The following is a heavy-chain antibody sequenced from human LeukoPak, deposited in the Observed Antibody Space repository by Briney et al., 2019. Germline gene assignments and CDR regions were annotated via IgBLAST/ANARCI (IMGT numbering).Heavy chain of an antibody. D-gene: IGHD1-26*01. Sequence: GGSLRLSCAASGFTFDDYGMNWVRQAPGKGLEWVSSISSSSSYIYYADSVKGRFTISRDNAKNSLYLQMNSLRAEDTAVYYCARSSVKWELLRSVFDYWGQGTLVTVSS. CDR1: GFTFDDYG. V-gene: IGHV3-21*01. CDR3: ARSSVKWELLRSVFDY. J-gene: IGHJ4*02. CDR2: ISSSSSYI.